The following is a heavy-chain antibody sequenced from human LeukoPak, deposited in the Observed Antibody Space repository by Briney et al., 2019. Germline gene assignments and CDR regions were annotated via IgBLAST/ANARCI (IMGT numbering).Heavy chain of an antibody. Sequence: GGSLRLSCAASGFPFSGSGMHWVRQAPGKGLEWVAVIWYDGSHQYYPDSVKGRFTISRDNSKNTLDLQMNSLRVEDTAVYFCAKDKDTPATAQPQRGYFESWGQGTLVNLSS. D-gene: IGHD2-15*01. CDR3: AKDKDTPATAQPQRGYFES. CDR2: IWYDGSHQ. J-gene: IGHJ4*02. CDR1: GFPFSGSG. V-gene: IGHV3-33*06.